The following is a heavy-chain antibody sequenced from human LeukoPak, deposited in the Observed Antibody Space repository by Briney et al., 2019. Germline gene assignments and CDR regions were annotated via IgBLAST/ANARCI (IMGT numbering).Heavy chain of an antibody. Sequence: RPGGSLRLSCAASGFTISTYWMSWVRQAPGKGLEWVANIKQDGSERYYVDSVKGRFTISRDNAKNSLYLQMNSLRAEDTAVYFCARDGNYDYVWGSKGDAFDIWGLGTMVTVSS. J-gene: IGHJ3*02. CDR1: GFTISTYW. V-gene: IGHV3-7*03. CDR2: IKQDGSER. D-gene: IGHD3-16*01. CDR3: ARDGNYDYVWGSKGDAFDI.